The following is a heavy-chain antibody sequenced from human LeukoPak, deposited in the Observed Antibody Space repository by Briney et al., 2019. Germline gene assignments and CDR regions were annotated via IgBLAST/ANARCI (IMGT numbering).Heavy chain of an antibody. CDR2: IIPIFGTA. D-gene: IGHD6-19*01. CDR1: GGTFISYA. CDR3: ARGSGWSQNFDY. J-gene: IGHJ4*02. Sequence: SVKVSCKASGGTFISYAISWVRQAPGQGLEWMGGIIPIFGTANYAQKFQGRVTITADESTSTAYMELSSLRSEDTAVYYCARGSGWSQNFDYWGQGTLVTVSS. V-gene: IGHV1-69*13.